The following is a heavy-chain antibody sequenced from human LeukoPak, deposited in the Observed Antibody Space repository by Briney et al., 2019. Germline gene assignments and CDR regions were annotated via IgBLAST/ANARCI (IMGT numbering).Heavy chain of an antibody. CDR2: ISGSGGST. CDR3: AKASPVVPATLAFY. Sequence: GGSLRLSCAASGFTFSSYGMHWVRQAPGKGLEWVSAISGSGGSTYYADSVKGRFTISRDNSKNTLYLQMNSLRAEDTAVYYCAKASPVVPATLAFYWGQGTLVTVSS. CDR1: GFTFSSYG. J-gene: IGHJ4*02. V-gene: IGHV3-23*01. D-gene: IGHD2-15*01.